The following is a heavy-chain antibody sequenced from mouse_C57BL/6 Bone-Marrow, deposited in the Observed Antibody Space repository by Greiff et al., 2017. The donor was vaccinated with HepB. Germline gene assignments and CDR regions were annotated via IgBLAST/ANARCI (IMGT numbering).Heavy chain of an antibody. Sequence: EVQVVESGPGLVKPSQSLSLTCSVTGYSITSGYYWNWIRQFPGNKLEWMGYISYDGSNNYNPSLKNRISITRDTSKNQFFLKLNSVTTEDTATYYCARDDGYYEFAYWGQGTLVTVSA. CDR3: ARDDGYYEFAY. J-gene: IGHJ3*01. CDR2: ISYDGSN. V-gene: IGHV3-6*01. CDR1: GYSITSGYY. D-gene: IGHD2-3*01.